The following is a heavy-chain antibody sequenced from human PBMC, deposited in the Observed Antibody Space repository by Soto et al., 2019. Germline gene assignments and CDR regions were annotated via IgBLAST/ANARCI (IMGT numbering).Heavy chain of an antibody. CDR1: GFTFSSYG. CDR2: ISYDGSNK. V-gene: IGHV3-30*18. Sequence: GGSLRLSCAASGFTFSSYGMHWVRQAPGKGLEWVAVISYDGSNKYYADSVKGRFTISRDNSKNTLYLQMNSLRAEDTAVYYCAKDRYGVVDVWGQGTTVTVSS. J-gene: IGHJ6*02. D-gene: IGHD4-17*01. CDR3: AKDRYGVVDV.